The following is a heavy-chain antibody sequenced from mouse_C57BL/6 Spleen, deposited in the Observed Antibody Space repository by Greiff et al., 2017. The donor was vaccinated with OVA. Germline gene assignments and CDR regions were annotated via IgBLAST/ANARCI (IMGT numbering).Heavy chain of an antibody. CDR1: GFTFKDYY. V-gene: IGHV14-2*01. CDR3: ARGERGDYYAMDY. Sequence: VQLKESGAELVKPGASVKLSCTASGFTFKDYYMHWVKQRTEQGLEWIGRIDPEGGETKYAPKFQGKATITADTSSNTAYLQLSSLTSEDTAVYYCARGERGDYYAMDYWGQGTSVTVSS. CDR2: IDPEGGET. J-gene: IGHJ4*01.